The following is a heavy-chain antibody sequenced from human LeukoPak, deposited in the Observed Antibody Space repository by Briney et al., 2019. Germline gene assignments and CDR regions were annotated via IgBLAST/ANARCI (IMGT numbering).Heavy chain of an antibody. CDR3: AREDSSSWYMLPKPNWFDP. D-gene: IGHD6-13*01. J-gene: IGHJ5*02. CDR1: GGSFSGYY. CDR2: INHSGST. Sequence: SETLSLTCAVYGGSFSGYYWSWIRQPPGKGLEWIGEINHSGSTNYNPSLKSRVTISVDTSKNQFSLKLSSVTAADTAVYYCAREDSSSWYMLPKPNWFDPWGQGTLVTVSS. V-gene: IGHV4-34*01.